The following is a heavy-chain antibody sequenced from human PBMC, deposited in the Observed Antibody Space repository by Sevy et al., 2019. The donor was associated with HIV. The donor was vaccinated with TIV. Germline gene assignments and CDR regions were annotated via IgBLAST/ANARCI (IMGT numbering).Heavy chain of an antibody. V-gene: IGHV3-30*18. CDR3: AKDGRRGNLNPGLH. Sequence: GGSLRLSCAASGFTFSSYGMHWVRQAPGKGLEWVTVISYDGSKKYYEDSVKGRFTISRDNSKNTIYLQMNSLRPEDTAVYYCAKDGRRGNLNPGLHWGQGTLVTVSS. D-gene: IGHD1-26*01. CDR1: GFTFSSYG. J-gene: IGHJ4*02. CDR2: ISYDGSKK.